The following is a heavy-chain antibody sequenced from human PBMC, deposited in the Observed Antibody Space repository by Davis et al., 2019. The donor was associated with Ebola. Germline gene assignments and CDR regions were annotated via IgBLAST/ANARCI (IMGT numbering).Heavy chain of an antibody. CDR2: IYHSGST. CDR3: ARYDYDILTGYDY. CDR1: GGSISSGGYS. D-gene: IGHD3-9*01. J-gene: IGHJ4*02. Sequence: MPSETLSLTCAVSGGSISSGGYSWSWIRQPPGKGLEWIGYIYHSGSTYYNPSLKSRVTISVDRSKNQFSLKLSSVTAADTAVYYCARYDYDILTGYDYWGQGTLVTVS. V-gene: IGHV4-30-2*01.